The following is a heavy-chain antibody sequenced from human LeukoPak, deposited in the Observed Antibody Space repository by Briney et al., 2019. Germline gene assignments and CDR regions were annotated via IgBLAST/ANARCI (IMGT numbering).Heavy chain of an antibody. CDR3: AREIGTGSYYNVYYYGMDV. Sequence: LPGRPLRLSCAASGFPFSSYAMHGVREAPGKGREGVAVISYEGSNKYYADSVKGRFTISRDNSKNTLYLQMNSLRAEDTAVYYCAREIGTGSYYNVYYYGMDVWGNGTTVAVSS. V-gene: IGHV3-30*04. CDR2: ISYEGSNK. J-gene: IGHJ6*04. CDR1: GFPFSSYA. D-gene: IGHD3-10*01.